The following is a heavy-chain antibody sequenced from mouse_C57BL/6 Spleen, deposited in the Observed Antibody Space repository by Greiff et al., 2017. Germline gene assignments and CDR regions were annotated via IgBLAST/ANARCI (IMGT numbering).Heavy chain of an antibody. D-gene: IGHD1-3*01. Sequence: QVQLKQSGAELVRPGTSVKVSCKASGYAFTNYLLEWVKQRPGQGLEWIGVLNPGSGGTTYNEKFKGKATLTADKSSSTAYMQLSSLTSEDSAVYCCARRGLKEDYWGQGTTLTVAS. J-gene: IGHJ2*01. CDR3: ARRGLKEDY. CDR2: LNPGSGGT. V-gene: IGHV1-54*01. CDR1: GYAFTNYL.